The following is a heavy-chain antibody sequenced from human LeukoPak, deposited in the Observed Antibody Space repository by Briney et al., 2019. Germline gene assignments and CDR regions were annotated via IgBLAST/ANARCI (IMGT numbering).Heavy chain of an antibody. J-gene: IGHJ4*02. D-gene: IGHD5-24*01. V-gene: IGHV3-23*01. Sequence: GGSLRLSCAASGVTFSSYAMTWVRQAPGKGLEWVSTISDRGDGTYYADSVKGRFTISRDNSKNTLYLQMNSLRAEDTAVYYCAKDQEVDGYNFGLDYWGQGTLVTVSS. CDR2: ISDRGDGT. CDR1: GVTFSSYA. CDR3: AKDQEVDGYNFGLDY.